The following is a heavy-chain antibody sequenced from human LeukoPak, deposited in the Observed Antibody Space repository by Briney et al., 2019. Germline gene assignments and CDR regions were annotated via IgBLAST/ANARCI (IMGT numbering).Heavy chain of an antibody. CDR3: ARKLVESWSPFDY. V-gene: IGHV3-66*01. Sequence: GGSLRLSCAASGFTVSSNYMSWVRQAPGKGLEWVSVIYSGGSTYYADSVKGRFTISRDNSKNTLYLQMNSLRAEDTAVYYCARKLVESWSPFDYWGQGTLVTVSS. J-gene: IGHJ4*02. CDR1: GFTVSSNY. D-gene: IGHD6-13*01. CDR2: IYSGGST.